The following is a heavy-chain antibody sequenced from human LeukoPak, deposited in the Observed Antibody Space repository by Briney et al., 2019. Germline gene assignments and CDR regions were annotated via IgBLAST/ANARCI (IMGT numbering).Heavy chain of an antibody. CDR1: GFTFSTLG. CDR3: ARDALPIAVAGTYGENDY. CDR2: IKQDGSEK. Sequence: GGSLRLSCAASGFTFSTLGLNWVRQAPGKGLEWVANIKQDGSEKYYADSVKGRFTISRDNSKNTLYLQMNSLRAEDTAVYYCARDALPIAVAGTYGENDYWGQGTLVTVSS. V-gene: IGHV3-30*05. D-gene: IGHD6-19*01. J-gene: IGHJ4*02.